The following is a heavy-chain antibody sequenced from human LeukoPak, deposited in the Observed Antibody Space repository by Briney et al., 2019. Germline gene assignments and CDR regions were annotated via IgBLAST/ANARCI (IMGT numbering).Heavy chain of an antibody. V-gene: IGHV4-39*07. Sequence: PSETLSLTCTVSGDSISTSNSYWGWIRQPPWKGLEWIGSIYYSGSTNYNPSLKSRVTISVDTSRNYFSLNLSSVTAADTAVYYGARRRDHLEYWGQGALVTVSS. CDR1: GDSISTSNSY. D-gene: IGHD1-14*01. CDR2: IYYSGST. CDR3: ARRRDHLEY. J-gene: IGHJ4*02.